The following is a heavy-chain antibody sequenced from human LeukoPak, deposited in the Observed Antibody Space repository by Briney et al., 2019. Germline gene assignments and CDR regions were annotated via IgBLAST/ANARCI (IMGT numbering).Heavy chain of an antibody. J-gene: IGHJ3*02. CDR1: GFTFSSYS. D-gene: IGHD4-17*01. V-gene: IGHV3-9*01. CDR2: ISWNSGSI. Sequence: GGSLRLSCAASGFTFSSYSMNWVRQAPGKGLEWVSGISWNSGSIGYADSVKGRFTISRDNAKNSLYLQMNSLRAEDTALYYCAKDYGDYGAFDIWGQGTMVTVSS. CDR3: AKDYGDYGAFDI.